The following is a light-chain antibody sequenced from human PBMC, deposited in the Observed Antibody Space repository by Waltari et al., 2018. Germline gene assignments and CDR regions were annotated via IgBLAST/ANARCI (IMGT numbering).Light chain of an antibody. CDR1: SSENGGYNY. J-gene: IGLJ2*01. Sequence: QAALTQPRSVSGSPGQSVTIPCTGTSSENGGYNYVYWYQQHPGTAPKLMIYEVSKRPSGVSDRFSGSKSGNTASLTISGLQAEDEADYYCSSYAGSNTGLFGGGTRLTVL. CDR2: EVS. CDR3: SSYAGSNTGL. V-gene: IGLV2-11*01.